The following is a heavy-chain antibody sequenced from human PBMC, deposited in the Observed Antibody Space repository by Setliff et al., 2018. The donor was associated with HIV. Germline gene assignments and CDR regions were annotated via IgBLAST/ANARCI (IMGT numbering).Heavy chain of an antibody. V-gene: IGHV4-34*01. CDR3: ALLEVPLIEGISPAL. J-gene: IGHJ4*02. Sequence: SETLSLTCAVYNGSFSEYYWTWVRQPPGKKLEWIGEISHGGRSTYNPSLKSRVAISVDTSKNQFSLKLNTVTAADTALYFCALLEVPLIEGISPALWGQGTLVTVSS. CDR2: ISHGGRS. CDR1: NGSFSEYY. D-gene: IGHD3-22*01.